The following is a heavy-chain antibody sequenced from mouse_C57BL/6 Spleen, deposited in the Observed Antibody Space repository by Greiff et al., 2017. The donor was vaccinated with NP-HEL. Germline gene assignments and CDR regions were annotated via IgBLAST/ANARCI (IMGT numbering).Heavy chain of an antibody. CDR2: IYPRSGNT. Sequence: VQLQQSGAELARPGASVKLSCKASGYTFTSYGISWVKQRTGQGLEWIGEIYPRSGNTYYNEKFKGKATLTADKSSSTAYMELRSLTSEDSAVYYGARFGELYYTYPHFDVWGTGTTVTVSS. D-gene: IGHD2-1*01. J-gene: IGHJ1*03. CDR3: ARFGELYYTYPHFDV. CDR1: GYTFTSYG. V-gene: IGHV1-81*01.